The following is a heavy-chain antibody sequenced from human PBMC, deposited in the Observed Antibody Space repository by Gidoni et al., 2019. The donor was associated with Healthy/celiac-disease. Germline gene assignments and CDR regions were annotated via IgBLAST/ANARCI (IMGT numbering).Heavy chain of an antibody. CDR2: IYYSGRT. J-gene: IGHJ4*02. CDR1: GGPSSSSSYY. CDR3: ARDEGLEMATTNYPNYFDY. D-gene: IGHD5-12*01. Sequence: QLQRQESGPGLVKPSETLSLTCTVSGGPSSSSSYYWGWIRQPPGKGLEWIGSIYYSGRTYYNPSLKSRVTISVDTSKNQFSLKLSSVTAADTAVYYCARDEGLEMATTNYPNYFDYWGQGTLVTVSS. V-gene: IGHV4-39*07.